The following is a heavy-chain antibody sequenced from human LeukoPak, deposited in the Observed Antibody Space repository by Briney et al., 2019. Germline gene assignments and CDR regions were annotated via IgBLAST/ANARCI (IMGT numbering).Heavy chain of an antibody. D-gene: IGHD1-26*01. CDR2: TRNEANIYTT. CDR1: GFIFSDHY. V-gene: IGHV3-72*01. Sequence: GGSLRLSCAASGFIFSDHYMDWVRQAPGKGLEWVGRTRNEANIYTTKYAASVKGRFTISRDDSKNSLYLQMNSLKTEDTAVYYCASPVGATTVRAFDVWGQGTMVTVSS. CDR3: ASPVGATTVRAFDV. J-gene: IGHJ3*01.